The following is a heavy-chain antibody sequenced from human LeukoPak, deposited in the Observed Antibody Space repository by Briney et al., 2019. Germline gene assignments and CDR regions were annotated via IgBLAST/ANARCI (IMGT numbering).Heavy chain of an antibody. CDR1: GGSFSGYY. CDR2: INHSGST. CDR3: ARAMDV. J-gene: IGHJ6*02. V-gene: IGHV4-34*01. Sequence: KPSETLSLTCAVYGGSFSGYYWSWIRQPPGKGLEWIGEINHSGSTNYNPSLKSRVTISVDTSKNQFPLKLSSVTAADTAVYYCARAMDVWGQGTTVTVSS.